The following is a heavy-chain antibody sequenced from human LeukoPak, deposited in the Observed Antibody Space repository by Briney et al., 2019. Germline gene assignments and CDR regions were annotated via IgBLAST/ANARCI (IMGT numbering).Heavy chain of an antibody. V-gene: IGHV1-69*13. CDR3: ARVGNYYYYGMDV. CDR2: IIPVFGTA. CDR1: GGTFSNYA. J-gene: IGHJ6*02. Sequence: ASVKVSCKAPGGTFSNYAISWVRQAPGQGLEWMGGIIPVFGTANYAQKFQGRVTITVDESTSTAYMELSSLRSEDTAVYYCARVGNYYYYGMDVWGQGTTVTVSS.